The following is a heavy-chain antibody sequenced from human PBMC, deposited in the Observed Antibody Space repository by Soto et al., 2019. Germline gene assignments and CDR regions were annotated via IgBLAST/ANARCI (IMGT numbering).Heavy chain of an antibody. V-gene: IGHV3-43*01. CDR3: AKPHTQEMATIWYYFDY. D-gene: IGHD5-12*01. Sequence: EVQLVESGGVVVQPGGSLRLSCAASGFTFDDYTMHWVRQAPGKGLEWVSLISWDGGSTYYADSVKGRFTISRDNSKNSLYLQMNSLRTEDTALYYCAKPHTQEMATIWYYFDYWGQGTLVTVSS. J-gene: IGHJ4*02. CDR1: GFTFDDYT. CDR2: ISWDGGST.